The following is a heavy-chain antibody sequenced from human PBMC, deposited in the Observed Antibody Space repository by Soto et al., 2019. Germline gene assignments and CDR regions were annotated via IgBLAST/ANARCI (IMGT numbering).Heavy chain of an antibody. D-gene: IGHD2-2*01. CDR3: ARWEGIVPAGRAFDI. J-gene: IGHJ3*02. CDR1: GGTFSSYA. V-gene: IGHV1-69*06. Sequence: SVKVSCKASGGTFSSYAISWVRQAPGQELDWMGGIIPILGTANYAQKFQGRVTITADKSTSTAYMELSRLRSEDTALYYCARWEGIVPAGRAFDIWGKGTMVTVSS. CDR2: IIPILGTA.